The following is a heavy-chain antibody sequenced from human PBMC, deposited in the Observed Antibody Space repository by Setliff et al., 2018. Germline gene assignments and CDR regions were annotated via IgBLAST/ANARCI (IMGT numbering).Heavy chain of an antibody. CDR3: ARALPLGFRSALIP. D-gene: IGHD3-16*02. J-gene: IGHJ5*02. Sequence: KTSETLSLTCAVSGGSISSSNWWSWVRQPPGKGLEWIGEIYHSGSTNYNPSLKSRVTISVDKSKNQFSLKLSSVTAADPAVYYRARALPLGFRSALIPWGQGTLVTVSS. CDR1: GGSISSSNW. V-gene: IGHV4-4*02. CDR2: IYHSGST.